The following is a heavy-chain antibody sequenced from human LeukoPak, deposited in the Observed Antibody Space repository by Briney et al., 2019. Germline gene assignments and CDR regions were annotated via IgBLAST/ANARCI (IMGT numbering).Heavy chain of an antibody. CDR1: GFTFSSYW. CDR3: TASDHLYCSSISCHFDY. V-gene: IGHV3-49*04. D-gene: IGHD2-2*01. J-gene: IGHJ4*02. Sequence: PGGSLRLSCAASGFTFSSYWVSWVRQAPGKGLEWVGFIQSRNYGGTTQHAASVKGRFTISRDDSKSIAYLQMNSLKTEDTAVYYCTASDHLYCSSISCHFDYWGQGTLVTVSS. CDR2: IQSRNYGGTT.